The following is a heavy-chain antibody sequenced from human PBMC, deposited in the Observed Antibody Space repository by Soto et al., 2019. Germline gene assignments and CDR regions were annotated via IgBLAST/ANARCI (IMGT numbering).Heavy chain of an antibody. D-gene: IGHD5-18*01. Sequence: SETLSLTCTVSGGSIRSYYWTWIRQPPGKGLEWLGYIFYSGSTFYDPSLKSRVTISIHTSKSQFSLQLTSVTAADTAVYYCARGAADTAMVDSWGQGTLVTVSS. V-gene: IGHV4-59*01. CDR3: ARGAADTAMVDS. CDR1: GGSIRSYY. J-gene: IGHJ4*02. CDR2: IFYSGST.